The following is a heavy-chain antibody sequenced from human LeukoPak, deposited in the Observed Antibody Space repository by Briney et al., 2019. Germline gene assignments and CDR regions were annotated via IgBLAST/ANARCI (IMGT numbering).Heavy chain of an antibody. CDR3: ARVRDGYYYYYYMDV. J-gene: IGHJ6*03. Sequence: GGSLRLSCAASGFTFSSYSMNWVRRAPGKGLEWVSYISSSSSTIYYADSVKGRFTISRDNAKNSLYLQMNSLRAEDTAVYYCARVRDGYYYYYYMDVWGKGTTVTVSS. V-gene: IGHV3-48*01. CDR2: ISSSSSTI. CDR1: GFTFSSYS. D-gene: IGHD5-24*01.